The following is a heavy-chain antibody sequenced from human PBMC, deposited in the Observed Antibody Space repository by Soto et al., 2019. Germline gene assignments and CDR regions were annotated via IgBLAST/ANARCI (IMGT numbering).Heavy chain of an antibody. CDR2: TYYRSKWYN. CDR3: ARDFPYYESSDSYFDY. Sequence: PSQTLSLTCAISGDSVSGNSAAWNWIRQSPSRGLEWLGRTYYRSKWYNDYSVSVKSRITVTPDTSKNQFSLHLKSVTPEDTAVYYCARDFPYYESSDSYFDYWGQGALVTVSS. J-gene: IGHJ4*02. CDR1: GDSVSGNSAA. D-gene: IGHD3-16*01. V-gene: IGHV6-1*01.